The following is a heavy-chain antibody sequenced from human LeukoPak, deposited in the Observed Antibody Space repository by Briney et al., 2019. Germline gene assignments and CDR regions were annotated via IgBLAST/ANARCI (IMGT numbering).Heavy chain of an antibody. CDR2: INHSGST. CDR3: ARGAHIVVVTAISPPTIGYGMDV. Sequence: PGGSLRLSCAASGFTFSSYAMSWVRQPPGKGLEWIGEINHSGSTNYNPSLKSRVTISVDTSKNQFSLKLSSVTAADTAMYYCARGAHIVVVTAISPPTIGYGMDVWGQGTTVTVSS. V-gene: IGHV4-34*01. CDR1: GFTFSSYA. J-gene: IGHJ6*02. D-gene: IGHD2-21*02.